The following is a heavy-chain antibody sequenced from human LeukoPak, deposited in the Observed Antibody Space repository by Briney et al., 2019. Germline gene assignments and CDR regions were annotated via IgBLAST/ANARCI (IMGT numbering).Heavy chain of an antibody. CDR3: ARVHGDYYDSSGSNWFDP. Sequence: SETLSLTCTVSGYSLSSGYYWGWIRQPPGKGLEWIGSIYHSGSTYYNPSLKRRVTISVDTSKNQFSLKLSSVTAADTAVYYCARVHGDYYDSSGSNWFDPWGQGTLVTVSS. V-gene: IGHV4-38-2*02. CDR2: IYHSGST. CDR1: GYSLSSGYY. D-gene: IGHD3-22*01. J-gene: IGHJ5*02.